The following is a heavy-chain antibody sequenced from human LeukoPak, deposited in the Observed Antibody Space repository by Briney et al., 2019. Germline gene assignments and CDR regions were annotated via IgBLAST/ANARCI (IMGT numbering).Heavy chain of an antibody. CDR1: GYTFTSYG. CDR3: ARDLNPSYYDILTGYFRYYYYGMDV. V-gene: IGHV1-18*01. D-gene: IGHD3-9*01. Sequence: ASVTVSCKASGYTFTSYGISWVRQAPGQGLEWMGWISAYNGNTNYAQKLQGRVTMTTDTSTSTAYMELRSLRSDDTAVYYCARDLNPSYYDILTGYFRYYYYGMDVWGQGTTVTVSS. CDR2: ISAYNGNT. J-gene: IGHJ6*02.